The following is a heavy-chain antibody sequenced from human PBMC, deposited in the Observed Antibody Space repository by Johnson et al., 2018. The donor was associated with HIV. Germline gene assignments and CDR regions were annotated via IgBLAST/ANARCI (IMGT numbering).Heavy chain of an antibody. V-gene: IGHV3-30*02. CDR2: IRYDGNNK. CDR3: ARDDDPPDAFDI. Sequence: VQLVESGGGVVQPGGSLRLSCAASGFTFSRYGMHWVRQAPGKGLEWVAFIRYDGNNKYYAESVKGRFTISRDNFKNTLYLQMNSLRAEDTAVYYCARDDDPPDAFDIWGQGTMVTVSS. J-gene: IGHJ3*02. CDR1: GFTFSRYG.